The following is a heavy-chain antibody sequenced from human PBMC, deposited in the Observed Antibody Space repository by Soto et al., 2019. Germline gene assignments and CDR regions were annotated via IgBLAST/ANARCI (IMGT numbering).Heavy chain of an antibody. CDR1: GGSLSSSSSY. CDR2: MSYSGST. Sequence: QLQLQESGPGLVKPSETLSLTCTVSGGSLSSSSSYWGWIRQPPGKGLEWIGSMSYSGSTYHNPSLQSRLPLSVDTSQSRFSLKLTSVTAADRAVYYCARHRVPSVYDPIPGCFDSWGQGILVTASS. CDR3: ARHRVPSVYDPIPGCFDS. J-gene: IGHJ4*02. V-gene: IGHV4-39*01. D-gene: IGHD5-12*01.